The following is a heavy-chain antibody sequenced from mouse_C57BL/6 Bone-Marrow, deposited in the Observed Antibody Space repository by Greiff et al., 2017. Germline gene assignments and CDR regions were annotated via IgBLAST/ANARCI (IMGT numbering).Heavy chain of an antibody. CDR1: GYTFTSYG. D-gene: IGHD2-4*01. CDR3: ARGNYDYDAGYYYAMDY. Sequence: QVQLQQSGAELARPGASVKLSCKASGYTFTSYGISWVKQRSGQGLEWIGEISPRSGNTYYNEKFKGKATLTADKSSSTAYMELRSLTSEDSAVYFCARGNYDYDAGYYYAMDYWGQGTSVTVSS. V-gene: IGHV1-81*01. CDR2: ISPRSGNT. J-gene: IGHJ4*01.